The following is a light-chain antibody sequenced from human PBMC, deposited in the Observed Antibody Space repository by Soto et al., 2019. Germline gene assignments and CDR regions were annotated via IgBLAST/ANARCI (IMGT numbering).Light chain of an antibody. Sequence: EIMMTQSPATLPVSPGQRVTLSCRASQSVGSNLAWYQQTPGQAPRLLIYGASTRATDVPARFSGSGSGTEFTLTISSLQSEDFATYYCQQSYSTPCTFGQGTKLEIK. J-gene: IGKJ2*02. CDR3: QQSYSTPCT. CDR1: QSVGSN. V-gene: IGKV3-15*01. CDR2: GAS.